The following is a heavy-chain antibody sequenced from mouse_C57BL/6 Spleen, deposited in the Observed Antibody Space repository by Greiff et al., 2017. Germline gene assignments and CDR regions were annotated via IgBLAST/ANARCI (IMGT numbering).Heavy chain of an antibody. CDR1: GFTFSDYY. CDR3: ARRGGNYEAWFAY. CDR2: ISNGGGST. Sequence: DVKLVESGGGLVQPGGSLKLSCAASGFTFSDYYMYWVRQTPEKRLEWVAYISNGGGSTYYPDTVKGRFTISRDNAKNTLYLQMSRLKSEDTAMYYCARRGGNYEAWFAYWGQGTLVTVSA. D-gene: IGHD2-1*01. V-gene: IGHV5-12*01. J-gene: IGHJ3*01.